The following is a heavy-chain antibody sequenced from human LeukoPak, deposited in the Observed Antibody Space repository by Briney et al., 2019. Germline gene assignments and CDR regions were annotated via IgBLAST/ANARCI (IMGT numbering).Heavy chain of an antibody. CDR2: ISSSSSYI. CDR3: ARGASLLWFGESPHYFDY. J-gene: IGHJ4*02. D-gene: IGHD3-10*01. Sequence: GGSLRLSCSASGFTFSSYSMNWVRQAPGKGLEWVSSISSSSSYIYYADSVKGRFTISRDNAKNSLYLQMNSLRAEDTAVYYCARGASLLWFGESPHYFDYWGQGTLVTVSS. V-gene: IGHV3-21*01. CDR1: GFTFSSYS.